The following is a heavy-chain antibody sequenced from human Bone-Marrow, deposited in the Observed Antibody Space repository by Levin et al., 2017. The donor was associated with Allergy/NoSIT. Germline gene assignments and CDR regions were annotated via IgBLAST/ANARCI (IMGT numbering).Heavy chain of an antibody. V-gene: IGHV1-46*01. D-gene: IGHD2-2*01. Sequence: GESLKISCKASGYTFTSYYMHWVRQAPGQGLEWMGIINPSGGSTSYAQKFQGRVTMTRDTSTSTVYMELSSLRSEDTAVYYCARDRVVPAARGYYYYGMDVWGQGTTVTVSS. CDR1: GYTFTSYY. CDR2: INPSGGST. CDR3: ARDRVVPAARGYYYYGMDV. J-gene: IGHJ6*02.